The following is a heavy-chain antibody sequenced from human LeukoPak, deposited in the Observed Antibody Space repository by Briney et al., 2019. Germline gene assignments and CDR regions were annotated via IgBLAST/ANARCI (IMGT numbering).Heavy chain of an antibody. J-gene: IGHJ4*02. CDR2: ISWNSGSI. Sequence: PGGSLRLSCAASGFTFSSYWMSWVRQAPGKGLEWVSGISWNSGSIGYADSVKGRFTISRDNAKNSLYLQMNSLRAEDTALYYCAKGAPRLYIAAAGYFDYWGQGALVTVSS. V-gene: IGHV3-9*01. CDR3: AKGAPRLYIAAAGYFDY. D-gene: IGHD6-13*01. CDR1: GFTFSSYW.